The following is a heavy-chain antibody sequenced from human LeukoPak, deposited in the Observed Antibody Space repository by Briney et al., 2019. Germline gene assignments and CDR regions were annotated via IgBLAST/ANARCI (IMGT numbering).Heavy chain of an antibody. D-gene: IGHD2-2*01. Sequence: GGSLRLSCAASGFTFSNAWMSWVRQAPGKGLEWVVRIKSKTDGGTTDYAAPVRGRFTIPRDDSKNTLYLQMNSLKAEDTAVYYCTTRDCSSTDCPYYFNYWGQGTLVTVSS. CDR3: TTRDCSSTDCPYYFNY. CDR1: GFTFSNAW. V-gene: IGHV3-15*01. CDR2: IKSKTDGGTT. J-gene: IGHJ4*02.